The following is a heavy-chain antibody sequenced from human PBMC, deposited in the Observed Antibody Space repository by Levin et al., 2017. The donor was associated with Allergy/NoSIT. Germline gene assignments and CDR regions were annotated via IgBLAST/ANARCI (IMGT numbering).Heavy chain of an antibody. J-gene: IGHJ4*02. CDR2: ISSSSSTI. Sequence: GGSLRLSCAASGFTFSTYGMIWVRQAPGKGLEWVSYISSSSSTIYYADSVKGRFTISRDNANNSLFLQMNSLRAEDTAVYYCARGGHSGYDPPGYWGQGTLVTVSS. CDR3: ARGGHSGYDPPGY. D-gene: IGHD5-12*01. V-gene: IGHV3-48*01. CDR1: GFTFSTYG.